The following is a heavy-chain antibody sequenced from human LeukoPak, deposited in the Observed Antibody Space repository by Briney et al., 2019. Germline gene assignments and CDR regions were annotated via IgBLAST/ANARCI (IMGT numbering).Heavy chain of an antibody. CDR1: GYTFTGYY. V-gene: IGHV1-2*02. Sequence: GASVKVSCKASGYTFTGYYMHWVRQAPGQGLEWMGWINPNSGGTTYAQKFQGRVTMTRDTSISTAYMELSRLRSDDTAVYYCAREVQQLVNNWFDPWGQGTLVTVSS. J-gene: IGHJ5*02. CDR2: INPNSGGT. CDR3: AREVQQLVNNWFDP. D-gene: IGHD6-6*01.